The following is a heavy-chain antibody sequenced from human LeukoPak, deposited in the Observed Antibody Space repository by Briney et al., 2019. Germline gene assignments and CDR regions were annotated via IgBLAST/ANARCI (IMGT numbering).Heavy chain of an antibody. CDR1: GGSFSGYY. V-gene: IGHV4-34*01. CDR3: ARDSTVTILDY. J-gene: IGHJ4*02. CDR2: INHSGST. D-gene: IGHD4-11*01. Sequence: SETLSLTCAVYGGSFSGYYWSWIRQPPGKGLEWIGEINHSGSTNYNPSLKSRVTISVDTSKNQFSLKLSSVTAADTAVYYCARDSTVTILDYWGQGTLVTVSS.